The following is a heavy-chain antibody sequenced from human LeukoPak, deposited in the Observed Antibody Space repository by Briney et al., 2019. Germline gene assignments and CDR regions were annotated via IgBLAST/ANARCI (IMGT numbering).Heavy chain of an antibody. V-gene: IGHV4-39*07. CDR3: ARDRQYCSGGNCYSEDLHDY. D-gene: IGHD2-15*01. CDR1: GGSINSNNHY. J-gene: IGHJ4*02. CDR2: ISYSGNT. Sequence: PSETLSLTCTVSGGSINSNNHYWGWIRQPPGKGLEWIGSISYSGNTDYNPSLKSRTTISVDTSKNQFSLKLNSVTAADTAFYYCARDRQYCSGGNCYSEDLHDYWGQGTPVTVSS.